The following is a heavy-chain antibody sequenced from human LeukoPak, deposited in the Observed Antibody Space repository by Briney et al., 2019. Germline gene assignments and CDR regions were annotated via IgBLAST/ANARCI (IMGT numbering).Heavy chain of an antibody. J-gene: IGHJ4*02. V-gene: IGHV3-30-3*01. D-gene: IGHD3-10*01. CDR1: GYSFTSYA. CDR2: ISYDGSNK. Sequence: GESLKISCKGSGYSFTSYAMHWVRQAPGKGLEWVAVISYDGSNKYYADSVKGRFTISRDNSKNTLYLQMNSLRAEDTAVYYCARGSGSGSYDFDYWGQGTLVTVSS. CDR3: ARGSGSGSYDFDY.